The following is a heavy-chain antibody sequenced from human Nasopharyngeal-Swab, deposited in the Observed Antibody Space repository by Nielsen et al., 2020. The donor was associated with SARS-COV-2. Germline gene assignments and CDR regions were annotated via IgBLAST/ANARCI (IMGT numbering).Heavy chain of an antibody. Sequence: GGSLRLSCAASGVTFSSYGMHWVRQAPGKGLEWVAVISYDGSNKYYADSVKGRFTISRDNSKNTLYLQMNSLRAEDTAVYYCARETVAGTRPDYWGQGTLVTVSS. CDR2: ISYDGSNK. J-gene: IGHJ4*02. D-gene: IGHD6-19*01. CDR1: GVTFSSYG. CDR3: ARETVAGTRPDY. V-gene: IGHV3-30*03.